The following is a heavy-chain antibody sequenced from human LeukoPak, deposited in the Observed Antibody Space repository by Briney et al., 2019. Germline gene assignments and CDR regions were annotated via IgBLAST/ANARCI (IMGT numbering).Heavy chain of an antibody. CDR3: TRESRPFCPFAY. CDR1: GGSISTYY. V-gene: IGHV4-59*12. Sequence: SETLSLTCTVSGGSISTYYWSWVRQAPGQGLEWIGEISHSGTTNYNPSLRSRVAMSLDRANNQFSLSATSVNAADTAVYYCTRESRPFCPFAYWGQGVLVTVSS. J-gene: IGHJ4*02. D-gene: IGHD2-2*01. CDR2: ISHSGTT.